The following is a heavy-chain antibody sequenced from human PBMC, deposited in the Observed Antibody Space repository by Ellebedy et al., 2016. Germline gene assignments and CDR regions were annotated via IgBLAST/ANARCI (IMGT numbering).Heavy chain of an antibody. Sequence: SETLSLXXAVYGGSFSGYYWSWIRQPPGKGLEWIGEINHSGSTNYDPSLKSRVTISVDTSKNQFSLKLSSVTAADTAVYYCARGRSDFGVVIIIPPAVDYWGQGTLVTVSS. J-gene: IGHJ4*02. V-gene: IGHV4-34*01. CDR2: INHSGST. CDR3: ARGRSDFGVVIIIPPAVDY. D-gene: IGHD3-3*01. CDR1: GGSFSGYY.